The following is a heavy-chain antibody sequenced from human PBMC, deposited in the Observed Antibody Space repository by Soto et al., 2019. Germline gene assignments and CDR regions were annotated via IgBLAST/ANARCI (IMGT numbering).Heavy chain of an antibody. J-gene: IGHJ4*02. Sequence: GASVKVSCKASGYTFTNHGISWVRQAPGQGLEWMGWISAYNGDTKYAQKFQDRVTMTTDTSTSTAYMEFRSLRSDDTAMYYCARDPSNSSGYYQFFDSWGQGSLVTVSS. CDR3: ARDPSNSSGYYQFFDS. V-gene: IGHV1-18*01. D-gene: IGHD3-22*01. CDR2: ISAYNGDT. CDR1: GYTFTNHG.